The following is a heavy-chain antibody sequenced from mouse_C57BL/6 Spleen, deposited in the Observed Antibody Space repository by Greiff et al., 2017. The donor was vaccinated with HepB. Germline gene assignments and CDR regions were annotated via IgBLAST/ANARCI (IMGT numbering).Heavy chain of an antibody. CDR3: TTREITTVVAGDYFDY. J-gene: IGHJ2*01. V-gene: IGHV14-1*01. CDR2: IDPEDGDT. CDR1: GFNIKDYY. D-gene: IGHD1-1*01. Sequence: EVQLQQSGAELVRPGASVKLSCTASGFNIKDYYMHWVKQRPEQGLEWIGRIDPEDGDTEYAPKFQGKATMTADTSSNTAYLQLSSLTSEDTAVYYCTTREITTVVAGDYFDYWGQGTTLTVSS.